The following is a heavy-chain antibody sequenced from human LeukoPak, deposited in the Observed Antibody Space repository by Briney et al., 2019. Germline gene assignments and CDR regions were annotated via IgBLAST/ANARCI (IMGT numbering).Heavy chain of an antibody. J-gene: IGHJ5*02. V-gene: IGHV5-51*01. Sequence: GESLKISCKGSGYSFTSYWIGWVRQMPGKGLEWMGIIYPGDSDTRYSPSFQGQVTISADKSISTAYLQWSSLKASDTAMYYCARRRGSGSYYNPRWFDPWGQGTLVTVSS. D-gene: IGHD3-10*01. CDR3: ARRRGSGSYYNPRWFDP. CDR1: GYSFTSYW. CDR2: IYPGDSDT.